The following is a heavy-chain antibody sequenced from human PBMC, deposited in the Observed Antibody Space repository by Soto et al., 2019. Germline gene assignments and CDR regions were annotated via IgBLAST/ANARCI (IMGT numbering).Heavy chain of an antibody. D-gene: IGHD4-4*01. Sequence: QVQLVESGGGVVRPGRSLRLSCAATGFSFSTHGMHWVRQAPGKGLEWVAVIVNDGSEQDYSDSVKGRFTMSRDKSKNTLSLQMTNMRADYTAVDYCARDDNYTDDGHAHWGQGMVVTVSP. CDR2: IVNDGSEQ. J-gene: IGHJ4*02. CDR1: GFSFSTHG. CDR3: ARDDNYTDDGHAH. V-gene: IGHV3-33*01.